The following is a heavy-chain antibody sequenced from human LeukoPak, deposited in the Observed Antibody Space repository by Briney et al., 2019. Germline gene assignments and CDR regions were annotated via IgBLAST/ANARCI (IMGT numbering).Heavy chain of an antibody. CDR3: TKDGAAGAPPEVMAV. J-gene: IGHJ6*02. CDR1: QFTFNSYA. CDR2: INHEGIEK. V-gene: IGHV3-7*01. Sequence: GGSLRLSCVGSQFTFNSYALHWVRQAPGKGLEWVGNINHEGIEKNYVDSVRGRFTISRDNTKNSLFLQMDSLRAEDTAVYYCTKDGAAGAPPEVMAVWGQGTTVTVSS. D-gene: IGHD6-13*01.